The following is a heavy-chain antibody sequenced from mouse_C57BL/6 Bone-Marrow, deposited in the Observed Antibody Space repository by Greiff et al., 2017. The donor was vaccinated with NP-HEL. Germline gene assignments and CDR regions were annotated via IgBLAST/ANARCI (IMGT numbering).Heavy chain of an antibody. D-gene: IGHD2-5*01. CDR1: GYTFTSYW. CDR2: IHPNSGST. V-gene: IGHV1-64*01. Sequence: QVQLQQPGAELVKPGASVKLSCKASGYTFTSYWMHWVKQRPGQGLEWIGMIHPNSGSTNYNEKFKSKATLTVDKSSSTAYMQLSSLTSEDSAVYYCARFYSNYSYYAMGYWGQGTSVTVSS. CDR3: ARFYSNYSYYAMGY. J-gene: IGHJ4*01.